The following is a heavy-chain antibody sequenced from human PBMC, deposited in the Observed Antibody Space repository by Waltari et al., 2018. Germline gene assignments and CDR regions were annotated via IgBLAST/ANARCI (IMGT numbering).Heavy chain of an antibody. D-gene: IGHD6-13*01. CDR1: GYSISSGYY. CDR2: IYHSGST. J-gene: IGHJ4*02. Sequence: QVQLQESGPGLVKPSETLSLTCAVSGYSISSGYYWGWIRQPPGKGLEWIGSIYHSGSTYYNPSLKSRVTISVDTSKNQFSLKLSSVTAADTAVYYCARLSFTAAAGTDYWGQGTLVTVSS. V-gene: IGHV4-38-2*01. CDR3: ARLSFTAAAGTDY.